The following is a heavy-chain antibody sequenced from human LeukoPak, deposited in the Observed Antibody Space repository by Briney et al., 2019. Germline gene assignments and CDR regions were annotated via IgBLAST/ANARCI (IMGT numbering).Heavy chain of an antibody. CDR1: GYTFTSYY. Sequence: ASVKVSCKASGYTFTSYYMHWVRQAPGQGLEWMGIINPSGGSTSYAQKFQGRVTMTRDTSTSTVYMELSSLRSEDTAVYYCARDDDFNYYDSSGLGAFDIWGQGTMVTVSS. J-gene: IGHJ3*02. CDR3: ARDDDFNYYDSSGLGAFDI. D-gene: IGHD3-22*01. CDR2: INPSGGST. V-gene: IGHV1-46*01.